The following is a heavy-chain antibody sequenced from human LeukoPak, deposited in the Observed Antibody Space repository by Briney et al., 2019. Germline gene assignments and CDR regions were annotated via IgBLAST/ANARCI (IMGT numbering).Heavy chain of an antibody. CDR2: INPNSGGT. Sequence: ASVKVSFKASGYTFTGYYMHWVRQAPGQGLEWMGWINPNSGGTNYAQKFQGRVTMTRDTSISTAYMELSRLRSDDTAVYYCARVRVGYYDSSGNPPLGYWGQGTLVTVSS. J-gene: IGHJ4*02. CDR1: GYTFTGYY. D-gene: IGHD3-22*01. V-gene: IGHV1-2*02. CDR3: ARVRVGYYDSSGNPPLGY.